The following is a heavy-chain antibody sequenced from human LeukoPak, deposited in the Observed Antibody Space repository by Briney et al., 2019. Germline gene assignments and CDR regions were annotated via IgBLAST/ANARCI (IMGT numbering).Heavy chain of an antibody. CDR2: IYPADSDT. Sequence: PGESLKISCTGSGYTFTNYWIGWVRQMPGKGLEWMGIIYPADSDTKYRPSFQGQVTFSADRSISTAYLQWNSLKASDTAMYFCARRAVTGPLVEYWGQGTLVTVSS. CDR3: ARRAVTGPLVEY. V-gene: IGHV5-51*03. CDR1: GYTFTNYW. D-gene: IGHD2-21*02. J-gene: IGHJ4*02.